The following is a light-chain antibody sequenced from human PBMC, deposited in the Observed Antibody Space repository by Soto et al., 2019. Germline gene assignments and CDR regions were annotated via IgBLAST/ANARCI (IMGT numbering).Light chain of an antibody. CDR2: EVS. J-gene: IGLJ1*01. V-gene: IGLV2-14*01. Sequence: QSALAQPASVSWSPGDSITISCTGTSSYVFGYNYVSWYQQHPGKAPKLMIYEVSNRPSWVSNLSSGSKSGNTASLKISGLKAEDEADCYCSSYTSSSTPYVFGTGTKVTV. CDR1: SSYVFGYNY. CDR3: SSYTSSSTPYV.